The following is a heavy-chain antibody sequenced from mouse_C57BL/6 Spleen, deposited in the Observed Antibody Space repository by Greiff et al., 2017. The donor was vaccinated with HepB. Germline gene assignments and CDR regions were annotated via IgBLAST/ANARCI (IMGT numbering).Heavy chain of an antibody. CDR1: GFSLTSYG. CDR2: IWRGGST. D-gene: IGHD4-1*01. V-gene: IGHV2-5*01. CDR3: AKKGGGTYYAMDY. Sequence: VQLVESGPGLVQPSQSLSITCTVSGFSLTSYGVHWVRQSPGKGLEWLGVIWRGGSTDYNAAFMSRLSITKDNSKSQVFFKMNSLQADDTAIYYCAKKGGGTYYAMDYWGQGTSVTVSS. J-gene: IGHJ4*01.